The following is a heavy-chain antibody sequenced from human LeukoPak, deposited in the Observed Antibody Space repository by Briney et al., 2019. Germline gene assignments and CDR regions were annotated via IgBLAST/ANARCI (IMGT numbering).Heavy chain of an antibody. CDR2: IRYDGSNK. D-gene: IGHD6-19*01. V-gene: IGHV3-30*02. Sequence: GGSLRLSCAASGFTFSSYGMHWVRQAPGKGLEWVAYIRYDGSNKYYADSVKGRFTIPRDNAKNSLYLQMNSLRVEDTAVYYCARDLSRQWLVYYFNYWGQGTLVTVSS. J-gene: IGHJ4*02. CDR1: GFTFSSYG. CDR3: ARDLSRQWLVYYFNY.